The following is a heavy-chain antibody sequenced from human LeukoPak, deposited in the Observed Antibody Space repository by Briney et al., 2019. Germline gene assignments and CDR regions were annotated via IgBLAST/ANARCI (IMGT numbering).Heavy chain of an antibody. V-gene: IGHV3-23*01. CDR3: AKEIRPNDC. Sequence: PGGYLRLSCAASGFTFSSHGMCWVRQAPGRGLEWVSSISIGGDTTYSDSVKGRFTISRDNSKNTLYLQLDSLRAEDTAIYYCAKEIRPNDCWGQGTLVTVSS. CDR2: ISIGGDTT. D-gene: IGHD4-17*01. J-gene: IGHJ4*02. CDR1: GFTFSSHG.